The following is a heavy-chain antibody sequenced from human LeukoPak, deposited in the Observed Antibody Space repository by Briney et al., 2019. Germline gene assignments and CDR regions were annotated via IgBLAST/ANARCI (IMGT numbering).Heavy chain of an antibody. V-gene: IGHV3-9*01. Sequence: PGGSLRLSCAASGFTFDDYAMHWVRQAPGKGLEWVSGISWNSGSIGYADSVKGRFTISRDNAKNSLYLQMNSLRAEDTALYYCAKDPGGYDLRYFDYWGQGTLVTVSS. J-gene: IGHJ4*02. CDR1: GFTFDDYA. D-gene: IGHD3-3*01. CDR2: ISWNSGSI. CDR3: AKDPGGYDLRYFDY.